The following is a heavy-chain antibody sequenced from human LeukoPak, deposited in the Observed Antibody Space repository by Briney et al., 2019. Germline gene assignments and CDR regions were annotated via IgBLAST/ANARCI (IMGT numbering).Heavy chain of an antibody. Sequence: GGSLRLSCAASGFTFSSYSMNWVRQAPGKGLEWVSSISGSSSYIYYADSVKGRFTISRDNSQKTVYLEMNSLRLEDTAVYYCKGEQVADWDHWGQGTLVTVSS. CDR3: KGEQVADWDH. CDR2: ISGSSSYI. V-gene: IGHV3-21*01. J-gene: IGHJ4*02. CDR1: GFTFSSYS. D-gene: IGHD3/OR15-3a*01.